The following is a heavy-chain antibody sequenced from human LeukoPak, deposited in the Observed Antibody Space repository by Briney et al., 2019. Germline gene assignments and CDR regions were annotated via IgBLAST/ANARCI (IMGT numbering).Heavy chain of an antibody. D-gene: IGHD3-3*01. CDR2: IRYDGSNK. V-gene: IGHV3-30*02. CDR3: AKSFGVVIDYYYYYMDV. Sequence: GGSLRLSCAASGFTFSSYGMHWVRQAPGKGLEWVAFIRYDGSNKYYADSVKGRFTISRDNSKNTLYLQMNSLRAEDTAVYYCAKSFGVVIDYYYYYMDVWGKGTTVTVSS. CDR1: GFTFSSYG. J-gene: IGHJ6*03.